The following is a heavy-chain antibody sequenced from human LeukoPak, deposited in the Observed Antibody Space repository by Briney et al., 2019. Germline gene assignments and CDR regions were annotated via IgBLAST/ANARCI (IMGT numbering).Heavy chain of an antibody. CDR1: GFSSRYA. V-gene: IGHV3-23*01. D-gene: IGHD4-11*01. J-gene: IGHJ4*02. Sequence: GGSLRLSCAASGFSSRYAMSWVRQTPEKGLEWVSTISGSGGGTYYADSVEGRFTISRDDSKNTLYLQMKSLSAEDTAVYYCAVDYSNQLDYWGQGTLVSVSS. CDR3: AVDYSNQLDY. CDR2: ISGSGGGT.